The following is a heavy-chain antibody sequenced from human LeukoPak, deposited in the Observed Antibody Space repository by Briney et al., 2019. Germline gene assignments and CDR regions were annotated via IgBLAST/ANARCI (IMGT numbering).Heavy chain of an antibody. CDR2: INPNSGGT. CDR1: GYTFTGYY. D-gene: IGHD4/OR15-4a*01. CDR3: AGDLTRRGPDFDY. Sequence: ASVKVSCKASGYTFTGYYMHWVRQAPGQGLEWMGWINPNSGGTNYAQKFQGRVTMTRDTSISTAYMELSRLRSDDTAVYYCAGDLTRRGPDFDYWGQGTLVTVSS. V-gene: IGHV1-2*02. J-gene: IGHJ4*02.